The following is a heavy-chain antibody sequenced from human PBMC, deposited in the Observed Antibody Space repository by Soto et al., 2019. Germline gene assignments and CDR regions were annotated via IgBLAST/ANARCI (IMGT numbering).Heavy chain of an antibody. CDR1: GFSLSTSGVG. D-gene: IGHD6-13*01. CDR3: AHRRGDSSSLPYYFDY. Sequence: QITLKESGPTLVKPTQTLTLTCTFSGFSLSTSGVGVGWIRQPPGKALEWLALIYWDGDKRYSPSLKSRLTITMDTSKNQVVLTLTNMDPVDTATYYCAHRRGDSSSLPYYFDYWGQGTLVTVSS. J-gene: IGHJ4*02. CDR2: IYWDGDK. V-gene: IGHV2-5*02.